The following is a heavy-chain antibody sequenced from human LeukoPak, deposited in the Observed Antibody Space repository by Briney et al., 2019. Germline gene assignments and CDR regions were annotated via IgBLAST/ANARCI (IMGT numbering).Heavy chain of an antibody. V-gene: IGHV4-38-2*01. CDR3: ARVLYDTRTFDY. Sequence: SETLSLTCDVSGYSISSGYYWAWIRQTPGKGLQYIGMIYSTGDAYYSPSLKSRVTMSVDTSKNPFSLQLTSVTGADTAIYYCARVLYDTRTFDYWGQGTLVTVSS. J-gene: IGHJ4*02. CDR1: GYSISSGYY. CDR2: IYSTGDA. D-gene: IGHD3-22*01.